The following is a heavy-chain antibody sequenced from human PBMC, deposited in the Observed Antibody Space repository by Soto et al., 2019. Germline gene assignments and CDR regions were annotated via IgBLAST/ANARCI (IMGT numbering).Heavy chain of an antibody. CDR2: VYYSGST. J-gene: IGHJ4*02. Sequence: PSETLSLTCTVSGGSVSSYYWSWIRQSPGKGLEWIGYVYYSGSTKYRPSLKSRVTISVDTSKNQFSLKMSSATAADTSVYYCARHSNRNYGLYYFDYWGLGALVTVSS. V-gene: IGHV4-59*08. CDR1: GGSVSSYY. CDR3: ARHSNRNYGLYYFDY. D-gene: IGHD4-4*01.